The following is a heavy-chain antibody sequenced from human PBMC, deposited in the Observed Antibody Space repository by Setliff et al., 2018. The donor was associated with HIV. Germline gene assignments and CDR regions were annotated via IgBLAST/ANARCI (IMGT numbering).Heavy chain of an antibody. CDR3: ARGVLYGLSEY. Sequence: SVKVSCKASEHTPRHYGINWIRQAPGQGLEWVVSLIPVLGEPHYAPRFQGRVTITADDSTNTAYLELSNLRFDDTATYYCARGVLYGLSEYWGTGSLVTVSS. CDR2: LIPVLGEP. V-gene: IGHV1-69*11. J-gene: IGHJ4*02. CDR1: EHTPRHYG. D-gene: IGHD3-10*01.